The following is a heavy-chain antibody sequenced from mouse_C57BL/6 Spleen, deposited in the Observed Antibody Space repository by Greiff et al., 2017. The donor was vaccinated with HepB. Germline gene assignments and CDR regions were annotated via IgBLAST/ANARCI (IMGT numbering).Heavy chain of an antibody. V-gene: IGHV6-6*01. CDR1: GFTFSDAW. J-gene: IGHJ4*01. CDR3: TREVPYYYAMDY. CDR2: IRNKANNHAT. Sequence: VQLKESGGGLVQPGGSMKLSCAASGFTFSDAWMDWVRQSPEKGLEWVAEIRNKANNHATYYAESVKGRFTISRDDSKSSVYLQMNSLRAEDTGIYYCTREVPYYYAMDYWGQGTSVTVSS.